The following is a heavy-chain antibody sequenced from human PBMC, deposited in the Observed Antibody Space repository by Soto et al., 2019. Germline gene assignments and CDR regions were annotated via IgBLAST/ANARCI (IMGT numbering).Heavy chain of an antibody. Sequence: EVQLVESGGGVVQPGRSLRLSCAASGFTFNDYAMHWVRQAPGKGLEWVSVITWNGGSIGYADSVKGRFTISRDNTKNSMYTQKQSLRGEDTDFYDCENDTVPFRFTHWYYCLDYWGQGTTVTVSS. CDR3: ENDTVPFRFTHWYYCLDY. J-gene: IGHJ6*02. CDR1: GFTFNDYA. D-gene: IGHD3-10*01. V-gene: IGHV3-9*01. CDR2: ITWNGGSI.